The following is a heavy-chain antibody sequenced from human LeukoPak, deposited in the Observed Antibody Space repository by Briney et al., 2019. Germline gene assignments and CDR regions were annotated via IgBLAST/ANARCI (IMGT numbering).Heavy chain of an antibody. CDR3: ARDLIHIAARRGNWFDP. CDR1: GGTFSSYA. D-gene: IGHD6-6*01. V-gene: IGHV1-69*05. CDR2: IIPIFGTA. J-gene: IGHJ5*02. Sequence: SVKVSCKASGGTFSSYAISWVRQAPGQGLEWMGRIIPIFGTANYAQKFQGRVTITTDESTSTAYMELSSLRSEDTAVYYCARDLIHIAARRGNWFDPWGQEPWSPSPQ.